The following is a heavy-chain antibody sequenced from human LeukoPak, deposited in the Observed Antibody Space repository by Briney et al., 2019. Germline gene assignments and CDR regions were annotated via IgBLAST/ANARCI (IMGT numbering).Heavy chain of an antibody. CDR2: INHSGST. Sequence: SETLSLTCAVYGGSFSGYYWSWIRQPPGKGLEWIGEINHSGSTNYNPSLKSRVTISVDTSKNQFSLKLSSVTAADTAVYYCARSRGPWDYWGQGTLVTVSS. J-gene: IGHJ4*02. CDR3: ARSRGPWDY. CDR1: GGSFSGYY. V-gene: IGHV4-34*01.